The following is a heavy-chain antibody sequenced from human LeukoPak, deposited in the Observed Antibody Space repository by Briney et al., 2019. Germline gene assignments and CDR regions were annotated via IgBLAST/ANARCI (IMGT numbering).Heavy chain of an antibody. V-gene: IGHV1-2*06. CDR2: INPNSGGT. D-gene: IGHD6-19*01. CDR1: GYTFTGYY. CDR3: ARGQQWLAYDAFDI. J-gene: IGHJ3*02. Sequence: ASVKVSCEASGYTFTGYYMHWVRQAPGQGLEWMGRINPNSGGTNYAQKFQGRVTMTRDTSISTAYMELSRLRSDDTAVYYCARGQQWLAYDAFDIWGQGTMVTVSS.